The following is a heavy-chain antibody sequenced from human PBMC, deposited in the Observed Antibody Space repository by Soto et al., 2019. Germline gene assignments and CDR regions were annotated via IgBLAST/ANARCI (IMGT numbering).Heavy chain of an antibody. Sequence: QLQLQESGPGLVKPSETLSLTCTVSGGSISSSSYYWGWIRQPPGKGLEWIGSIYYSGSTYYNPSLKSRVTISVDTSKNQFSLKLSSVTAADTAVYYCASLGDLYYYYGMDVWGQGTTVTVSS. V-gene: IGHV4-39*01. D-gene: IGHD4-17*01. J-gene: IGHJ6*02. CDR2: IYYSGST. CDR1: GGSISSSSYY. CDR3: ASLGDLYYYYGMDV.